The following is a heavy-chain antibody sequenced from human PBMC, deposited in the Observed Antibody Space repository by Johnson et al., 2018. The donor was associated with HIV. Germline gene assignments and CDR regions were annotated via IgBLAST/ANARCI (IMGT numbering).Heavy chain of an antibody. V-gene: IGHV3-30*14. Sequence: QMLLVESGGGVVQPGRSLRLSCAASGFTFSSYAMHWVRQAPGKGLEWVAVISYDGSNKYYADSVKGRFTISRDNSKNTLYLQMNSLRAEDTAVYYCARGPWSLDAFDIWGQGTMVTVSS. D-gene: IGHD2-15*01. J-gene: IGHJ3*02. CDR1: GFTFSSYA. CDR3: ARGPWSLDAFDI. CDR2: ISYDGSNK.